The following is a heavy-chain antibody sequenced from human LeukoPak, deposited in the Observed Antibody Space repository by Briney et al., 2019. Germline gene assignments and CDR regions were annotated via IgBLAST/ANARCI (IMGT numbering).Heavy chain of an antibody. Sequence: GGSLRLSCAASGFNFDDYAIHWVRQAPGKGLEWVSGISYNSDTIRYADSVKGRFTISRDNAKKSLYLQMNSLRAEDTAFYYRAKDKGQWLSLYYFDNWGQGTLVTVSS. CDR2: ISYNSDTI. J-gene: IGHJ4*02. V-gene: IGHV3-9*01. CDR1: GFNFDDYA. D-gene: IGHD6-19*01. CDR3: AKDKGQWLSLYYFDN.